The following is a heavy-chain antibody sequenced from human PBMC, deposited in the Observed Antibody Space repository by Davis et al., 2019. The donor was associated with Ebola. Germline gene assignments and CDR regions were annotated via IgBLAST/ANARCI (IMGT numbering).Heavy chain of an antibody. CDR2: IRGSGDTT. CDR3: AKVGPKDILTGYFLG. CDR1: GFTFSSHA. D-gene: IGHD3-9*01. J-gene: IGHJ4*02. V-gene: IGHV3-23*01. Sequence: GESLKISCAASGFTFSSHAMSWVRQAPGKGLEWVSGIRGSGDTTYYADSVKGRFTISRDNSKNTLYLQMNSLRAEDTAVYYCAKVGPKDILTGYFLGWGQGTLVTVSS.